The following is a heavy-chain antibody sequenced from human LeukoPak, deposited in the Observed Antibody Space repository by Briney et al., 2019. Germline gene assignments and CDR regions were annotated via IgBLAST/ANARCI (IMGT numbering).Heavy chain of an antibody. V-gene: IGHV1-2*02. J-gene: IGHJ4*02. Sequence: ASVKVSCKASGYTFTGYYMHWVRQAPGQGLEWMGWINPNSGGTNYAQKFQGRVTKTRDTSISTAYMELSRLRSDDTAVYYCARDQGGEYYFDYWGQGTLVTVSS. CDR2: INPNSGGT. CDR3: ARDQGGEYYFDY. D-gene: IGHD3-10*01. CDR1: GYTFTGYY.